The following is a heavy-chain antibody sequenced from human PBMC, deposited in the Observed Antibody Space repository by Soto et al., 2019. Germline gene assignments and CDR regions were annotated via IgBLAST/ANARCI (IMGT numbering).Heavy chain of an antibody. V-gene: IGHV4-39*01. CDR2: IYYSGST. CDR3: ARQCETSPHWSDP. J-gene: IGHJ5*02. CDR1: GGSISSSSYY. Sequence: PSETLSLTCTVSGGSISSSSYYWGWIRQPPGKGLEWIGSIYYSGSTYYNPSLKSRVTISVDTSKNQFSLKLSSVTAADTAVYYCARQCETSPHWSDPWGQGTLVTVSS.